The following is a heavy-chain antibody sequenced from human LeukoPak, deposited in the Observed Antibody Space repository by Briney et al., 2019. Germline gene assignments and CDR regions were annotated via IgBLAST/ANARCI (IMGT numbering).Heavy chain of an antibody. CDR1: GFIFSTYS. CDR2: ITGSGGSI. D-gene: IGHD1-26*01. J-gene: IGHJ4*02. CDR3: AKRGAEVGQTVAPGDY. Sequence: GGSLRLSCAASGFIFSTYSMNWVRQAPGKGLEWVSSITGSGGSIYYADSVKGRFTSSRDNSRNTLYLQMSSLRAEDTAVYYCAKRGAEVGQTVAPGDYWGQGTLVTVSS. V-gene: IGHV3-23*01.